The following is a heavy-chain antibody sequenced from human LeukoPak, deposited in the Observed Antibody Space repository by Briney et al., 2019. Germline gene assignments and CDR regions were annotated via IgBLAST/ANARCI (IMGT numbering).Heavy chain of an antibody. V-gene: IGHV4-59*01. J-gene: IGHJ4*02. CDR1: GDSISTYY. Sequence: SETLSLTCTVSGDSISTYYWSWIRQPPGKGLEWIGYIYYRVTSDYNPSLKSRVTMSVDMSTRQISLKLSSVTAADTAAYYCARAVGGDGSGSLWGPGTLVTVSS. D-gene: IGHD3-10*01. CDR2: IYYRVTS. CDR3: ARAVGGDGSGSL.